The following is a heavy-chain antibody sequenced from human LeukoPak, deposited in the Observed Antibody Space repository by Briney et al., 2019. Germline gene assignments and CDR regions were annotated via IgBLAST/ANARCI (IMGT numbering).Heavy chain of an antibody. CDR3: ARRNNGVVPAGIGYYFDY. Sequence: GGSLRLSCAVSGFSVTNNYMSWVRQAPGKGLEWVSVFYVGGATYYADSVKGRFTISRDNAKNSLYLQMNSLRDEDTAVYYCARRNNGVVPAGIGYYFDYWGQGTLVTVSS. CDR2: FYVGGAT. V-gene: IGHV3-53*01. J-gene: IGHJ4*02. CDR1: GFSVTNNY. D-gene: IGHD2-2*01.